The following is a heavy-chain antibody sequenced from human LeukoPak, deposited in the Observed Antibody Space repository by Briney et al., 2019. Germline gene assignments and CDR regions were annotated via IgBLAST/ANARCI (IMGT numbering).Heavy chain of an antibody. J-gene: IGHJ3*02. CDR1: GYTFTSYG. CDR2: ISAYNGNT. CDR3: VRTRGLAPHDAFDI. V-gene: IGHV1-18*01. D-gene: IGHD6-13*01. Sequence: ASVKVSCKASGYTFTSYGISWVRQAPGQGLEWMGWISAYNGNTNYAQKLQGRVTMTTDTSTSTAYMEVSSLRSEDTAVYYCVRTRGLAPHDAFDIWGQGTMITVSS.